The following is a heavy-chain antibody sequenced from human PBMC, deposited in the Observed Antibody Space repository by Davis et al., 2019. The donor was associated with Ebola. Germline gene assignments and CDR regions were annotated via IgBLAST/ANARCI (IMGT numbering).Heavy chain of an antibody. CDR2: IYNSGST. Sequence: SETLSLTCTVSGGSISSYYWSWIRQPPGEGLEWIGYIYNSGSTNYNPSLKSRVTISVDTSKNQFSLKLSSVTAADTAVYYCARGIGGATHYWGQGTLVTVSS. CDR3: ARGIGGATHY. J-gene: IGHJ4*02. D-gene: IGHD1-26*01. CDR1: GGSISSYY. V-gene: IGHV4-59*01.